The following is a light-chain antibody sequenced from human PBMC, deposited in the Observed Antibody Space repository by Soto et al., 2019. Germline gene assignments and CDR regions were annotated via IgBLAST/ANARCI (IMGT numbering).Light chain of an antibody. J-gene: IGLJ2*01. V-gene: IGLV1-47*01. Sequence: QAVVTQPPSASGTPGQRVTISCSGSSSNIGSNYVYWYQQLPGTAPKLLIYRNNQRPSGAPDRFSGSKSGTSASLAISGLRSEDEADYYCAAWDDSLSVLGVVFGGGTQLTVL. CDR2: RNN. CDR1: SSNIGSNY. CDR3: AAWDDSLSVLGVV.